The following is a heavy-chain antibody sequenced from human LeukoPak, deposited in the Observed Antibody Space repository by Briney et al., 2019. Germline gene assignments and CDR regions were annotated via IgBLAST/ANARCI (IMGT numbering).Heavy chain of an antibody. V-gene: IGHV3-23*01. D-gene: IGHD6-19*01. J-gene: IGHJ4*01. CDR1: GFTFSSYA. Sequence: GGSLRLSCAASGFTFSSYAMSWVRQAPGKGLEWVSAISGGGGSTYYADSVKGRFTVSRDNSKNALYLQMNSLRAEDTAVYYCVGWGVAGPGFHYWGQGTLVTVSS. CDR2: ISGGGGST. CDR3: VGWGVAGPGFHY.